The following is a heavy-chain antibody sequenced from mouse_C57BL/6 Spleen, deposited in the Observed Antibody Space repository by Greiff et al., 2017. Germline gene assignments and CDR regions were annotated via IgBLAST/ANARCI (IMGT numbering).Heavy chain of an antibody. CDR1: GYTFTDYY. J-gene: IGHJ2*01. CDR2: INPYNGGT. V-gene: IGHV1-19*01. CDR3: ARDTTVEGYYFDY. D-gene: IGHD1-1*01. Sequence: VQLKQSGPVLVKPGASVKMSCKASGYTFTDYYMNWVKQSHGKSLEWIGVINPYNGGTSYNQKFKGKATLTVDKSSSTAYMELNSLTSEDSAVYYCARDTTVEGYYFDYWGQGTTLTVSS.